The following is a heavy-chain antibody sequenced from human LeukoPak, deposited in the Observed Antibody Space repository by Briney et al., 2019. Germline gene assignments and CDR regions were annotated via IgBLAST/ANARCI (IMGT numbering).Heavy chain of an antibody. J-gene: IGHJ6*02. D-gene: IGHD3-3*01. CDR3: AKGYYDFWSGPTPGDSYYYGMDV. CDR2: ISGSGGST. Sequence: GGSLRLSCAASGFTFSSYAMSWVRQAPGKGLEWVSAISGSGGSTYYADSVKGRFTISRDNSKNTLYLQMNSLRAEDTAVYYFAKGYYDFWSGPTPGDSYYYGMDVWGQGTTVTVSS. V-gene: IGHV3-23*01. CDR1: GFTFSSYA.